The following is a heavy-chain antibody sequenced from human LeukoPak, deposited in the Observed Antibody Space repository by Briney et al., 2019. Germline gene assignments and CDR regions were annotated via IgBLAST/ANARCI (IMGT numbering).Heavy chain of an antibody. D-gene: IGHD6-19*01. V-gene: IGHV4-59*08. CDR2: IYYSGST. CDR3: ARQSSGWYGGLDY. Sequence: SETLSLTCTVSGGSISSYYWSWIRQPPGKGLEWIGCIYYSGSTNYNPSLKSRVTISVDTSKNQFSLKLSSVTAADTAVYYCARQSSGWYGGLDYWGQGTLVTVSS. CDR1: GGSISSYY. J-gene: IGHJ4*02.